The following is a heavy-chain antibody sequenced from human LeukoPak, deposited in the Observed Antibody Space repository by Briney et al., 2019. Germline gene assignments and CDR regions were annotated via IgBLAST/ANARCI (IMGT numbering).Heavy chain of an antibody. J-gene: IGHJ4*02. CDR3: ARAYSPSWSLDY. Sequence: GGSLRLSCAASGFTFSDYYMSWIRQAPGKGLEWVSSISSSSSYIYYADSVKGRFTISRDNAKNSLYLQMNSLRAEDTAVYYCARAYSPSWSLDYWGQGTLVTVSS. CDR1: GFTFSDYY. V-gene: IGHV3-11*06. CDR2: ISSSSSYI. D-gene: IGHD2-15*01.